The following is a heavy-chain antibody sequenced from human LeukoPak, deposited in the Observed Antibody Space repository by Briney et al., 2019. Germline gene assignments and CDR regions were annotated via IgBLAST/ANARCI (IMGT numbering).Heavy chain of an antibody. Sequence: SQTLSLTCTVSGGSISSGSYYWSWIRQPAGKGLKWIGRIYASGSTNYNPSLKSRVTISVDTSKNQFSLKLSSVTAADTAAYYCARDRYYEFDYWGQGTLVTVSS. CDR2: IYASGST. D-gene: IGHD3-22*01. J-gene: IGHJ4*02. CDR1: GGSISSGSYY. CDR3: ARDRYYEFDY. V-gene: IGHV4-61*02.